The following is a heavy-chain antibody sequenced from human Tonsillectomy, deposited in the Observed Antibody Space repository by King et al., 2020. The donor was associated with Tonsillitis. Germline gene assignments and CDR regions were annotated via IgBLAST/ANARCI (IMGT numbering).Heavy chain of an antibody. J-gene: IGHJ5*02. CDR2: LSGSGITT. D-gene: IGHD2-21*02. CDR1: GFTFSRYA. CDR3: AKDVDVVVTPLVPS. V-gene: IGHV3-23*04. Sequence: EVQLVESGGGLVQPGGSLRLSCAASGFTFSRYAMSWVRQAPGKGLEWVSALSGSGITTYYADSVKGRFTISRDNSKNTLYLQMNSLRAEDTAVYYCAKDVDVVVTPLVPSWGQGTLVTVSS.